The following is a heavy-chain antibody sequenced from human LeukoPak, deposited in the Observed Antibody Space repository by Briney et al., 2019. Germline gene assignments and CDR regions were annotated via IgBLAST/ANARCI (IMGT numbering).Heavy chain of an antibody. CDR1: GFTFSGFW. V-gene: IGHV3-7*03. D-gene: IGHD6-6*01. Sequence: GGSLRLSCAVSGFTFSGFWTSWSRQAPGKGLEWVASINSDGSEGYYADVVKGRFTISRDNAKNSLYLQINSLRAEDAAVYYCARSSYSSSSSVWGQGTMVTVSS. CDR2: INSDGSEG. J-gene: IGHJ3*01. CDR3: ARSSYSSSSSV.